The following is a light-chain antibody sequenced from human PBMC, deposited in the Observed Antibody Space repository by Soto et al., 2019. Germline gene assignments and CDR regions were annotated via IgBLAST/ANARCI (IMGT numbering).Light chain of an antibody. CDR1: QNIDSL. V-gene: IGKV1-5*03. Sequence: DIQMTQSPSTLSASVGDRVTITCRASQNIDSLLAWYQQKPGKAPNLLIHKASTLEKGVPSRFSSSGSWTEFTLTISSRQPDDVATYYCRQYESYRFTFGSGTRVDL. CDR2: KAS. CDR3: RQYESYRFT. J-gene: IGKJ3*01.